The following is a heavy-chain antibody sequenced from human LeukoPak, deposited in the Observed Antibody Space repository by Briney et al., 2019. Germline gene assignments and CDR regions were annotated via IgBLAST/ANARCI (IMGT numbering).Heavy chain of an antibody. J-gene: IGHJ2*01. V-gene: IGHV3-7*01. CDR1: GFTFSSYW. CDR2: IKHDGGER. CDR3: ARKFTVAGMNWYFDL. D-gene: IGHD6-19*01. Sequence: GGSLRLSCAASGFTFSSYWMGWVRQVPGKGLEWVANIKHDGGERYYVDSVKGRFTISRDNAKNSLYLQMDSLRADDTAVYFCARKFTVAGMNWYFDLWGRGTLVTVSS.